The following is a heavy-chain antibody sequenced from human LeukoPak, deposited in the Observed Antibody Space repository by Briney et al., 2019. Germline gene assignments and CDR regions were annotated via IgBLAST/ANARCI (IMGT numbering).Heavy chain of an antibody. J-gene: IGHJ4*02. CDR2: IYSGGST. CDR1: GFTVSSNY. CDR3: ARSRPDYYDNYYFDY. V-gene: IGHV3-53*01. Sequence: GGSLRLSCAASGFTVSSNYMSWVRQAPGKGLEWVSVIYSGGSTYYADSAKGRFTISRDNSKNTLYLQMNSLRAEDTAVYYCARSRPDYYDNYYFDYWGQGTLVTVSS. D-gene: IGHD3-22*01.